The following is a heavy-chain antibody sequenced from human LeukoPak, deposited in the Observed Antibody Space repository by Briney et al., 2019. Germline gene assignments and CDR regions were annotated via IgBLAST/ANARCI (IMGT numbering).Heavy chain of an antibody. CDR2: ISSSGSPI. Sequence: GGSLRLSCAASGFKFTSYSMNWVRQAPGKGLEWISYISSSGSPIYYADTVKGRFTISRDNAKKSSDLQMTNLTAEDTAVYFCARGSRFDYWGQGAPVTVSS. CDR3: ARGSRFDY. CDR1: GFKFTSYS. J-gene: IGHJ4*02. V-gene: IGHV3-48*04.